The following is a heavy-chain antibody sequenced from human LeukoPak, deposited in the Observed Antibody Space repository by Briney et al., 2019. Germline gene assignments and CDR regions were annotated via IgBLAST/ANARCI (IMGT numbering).Heavy chain of an antibody. J-gene: IGHJ4*02. V-gene: IGHV4-39*07. CDR1: GGSISSSSYY. Sequence: SETLSLTCTVSGGSISSSSYYWGWIRQPPGKGLEWIGSIYYSGSTYYNPSLKSRVTISVDTSKNQFSLKLSSVTAADTAVYYCARDGSLGRWLQPLDYWGQGTLVTVSS. CDR3: ARDGSLGRWLQPLDY. D-gene: IGHD5-24*01. CDR2: IYYSGST.